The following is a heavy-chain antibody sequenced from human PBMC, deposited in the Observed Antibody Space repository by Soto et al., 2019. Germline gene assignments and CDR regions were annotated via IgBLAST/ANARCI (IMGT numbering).Heavy chain of an antibody. V-gene: IGHV3-33*01. Sequence: QVQLVESGGGVVQPGRSLRLSCEASGFTFSSYGMHWVRQAPGKGLEWVAVIWYDGSKKYYADFVKGRFTISRDNSKNTLYLQMNTLRAEDTAVYCCASRSPALDYWGQGALFTVSS. CDR3: ASRSPALDY. D-gene: IGHD2-2*01. CDR1: GFTFSSYG. CDR2: IWYDGSKK. J-gene: IGHJ4*02.